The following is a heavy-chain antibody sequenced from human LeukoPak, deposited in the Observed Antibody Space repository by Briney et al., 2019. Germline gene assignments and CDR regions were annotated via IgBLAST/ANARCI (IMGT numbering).Heavy chain of an antibody. D-gene: IGHD6-19*01. V-gene: IGHV4-39*07. CDR3: SRFSSGWSRDFDY. J-gene: IGHJ4*02. CDR2: IYYSGST. CDR1: GGSISSSSYY. Sequence: SETLSLTCTVSGGSISSSSYYWGWIRQPPGKGLEWIGSIYYSGSTYYNLFLKSRVTISVDTSKNQFSLKLSSVTAADTAVYYCSRFSSGWSRDFDYWGQGTLVTVSS.